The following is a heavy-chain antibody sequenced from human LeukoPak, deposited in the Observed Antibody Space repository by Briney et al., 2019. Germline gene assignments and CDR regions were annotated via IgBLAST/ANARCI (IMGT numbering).Heavy chain of an antibody. CDR3: ARDRGYYDWEGVAFDI. CDR2: INHSGST. D-gene: IGHD3-22*01. V-gene: IGHV4-34*01. Sequence: SETLSLTCAVYGGSFSGYYWSWIRQPPGKGLEWIGEINHSGSTNYNPSLKSRVTISVDTSKNQFSLKLSSVTAADTAVYYCARDRGYYDWEGVAFDIWGQGTMVTVSS. CDR1: GGSFSGYY. J-gene: IGHJ3*02.